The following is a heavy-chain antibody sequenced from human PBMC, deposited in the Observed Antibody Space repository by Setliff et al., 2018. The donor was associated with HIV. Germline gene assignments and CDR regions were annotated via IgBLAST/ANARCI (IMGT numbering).Heavy chain of an antibody. CDR1: GGSISTSNW. D-gene: IGHD3-22*01. CDR2: IYYSGST. Sequence: PSETLSLTCTVSGGSISTSNWWGWIRQTPGKGLEWIGYIYYSGSTNYNPSLKSRVTMSLDTSKNQFSLKLNSVTALDTAVYYCARDLRWYDSSGSHDAFDIWGQGTMVTVSS. V-gene: IGHV4-28*06. CDR3: ARDLRWYDSSGSHDAFDI. J-gene: IGHJ3*02.